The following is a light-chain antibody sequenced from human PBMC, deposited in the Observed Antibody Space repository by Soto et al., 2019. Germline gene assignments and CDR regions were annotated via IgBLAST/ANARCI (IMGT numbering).Light chain of an antibody. Sequence: DIQMTQSPSSLSASVGDRVTITCQASQDISIYLNWYQQKLGKAPTLLIYDTSTLGAGVPARFSGSGSGTVFTLKIHTLQHEDTANYYCQKYDSLTWTFGQGTKVDI. V-gene: IGKV1-33*01. J-gene: IGKJ1*01. CDR2: DTS. CDR3: QKYDSLTWT. CDR1: QDISIY.